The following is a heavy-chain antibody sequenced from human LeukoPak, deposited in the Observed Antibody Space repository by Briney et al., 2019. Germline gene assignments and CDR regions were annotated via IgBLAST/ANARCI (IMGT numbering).Heavy chain of an antibody. Sequence: TGGSLRLSCAASGFTFSAYGIHWVRQAPGKGLEWVTFIRYDGIEKYYVESVEGRFTISRDNSKNTVYLQMSSLRVDDTAVYYCAKGADYEPYYYYYYMDVWGKGTTVTVSS. CDR2: IRYDGIEK. J-gene: IGHJ6*03. CDR1: GFTFSAYG. D-gene: IGHD4-17*01. CDR3: AKGADYEPYYYYYYMDV. V-gene: IGHV3-30*02.